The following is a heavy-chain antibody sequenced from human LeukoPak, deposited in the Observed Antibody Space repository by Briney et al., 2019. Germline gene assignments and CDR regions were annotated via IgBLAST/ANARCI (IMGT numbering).Heavy chain of an antibody. J-gene: IGHJ3*02. CDR2: ISGSGST. Sequence: PGGSLRLSCAASRFILTNYAITWVRQPPGKWLEWVSTISGSGSTYYPDSVKGRFTISRDNSKNTLYLQMNDLRAEDTAIYYSAKDSRAGSQRAFYIWGQGTMVTVSS. CDR1: RFILTNYA. CDR3: AKDSRAGSQRAFYI. V-gene: IGHV3-23*01.